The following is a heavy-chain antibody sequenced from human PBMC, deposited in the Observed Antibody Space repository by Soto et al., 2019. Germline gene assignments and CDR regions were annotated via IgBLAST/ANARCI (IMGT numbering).Heavy chain of an antibody. D-gene: IGHD5-18*01. CDR1: GGTFSTYA. V-gene: IGHV1-69*12. Sequence: QVQLVQSGAEVKKPESSVKISCKAPGGTFSTYAISWVRQAPGQGLEWMGGIIPMFGTANYAQRFQDRVTITADESTNAVHMELSSLGSEETAVYFCASGIQLWLRRINNGYSGWGQGTLVTVSS. CDR2: IIPMFGTA. J-gene: IGHJ4*02. CDR3: ASGIQLWLRRINNGYSG.